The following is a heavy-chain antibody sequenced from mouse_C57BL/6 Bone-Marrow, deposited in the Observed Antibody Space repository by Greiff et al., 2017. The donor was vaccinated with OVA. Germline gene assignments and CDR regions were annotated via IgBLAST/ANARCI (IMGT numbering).Heavy chain of an antibody. CDR1: GFSLTSYG. CDR2: IWGDGST. Sequence: QVQLKESGPGLVALSQSLSITCTVSGFSLTSYGVSWVRQPPGKGLEWLGVIWGDGSTNYNSALISRLSISKDNSKSQVFLKLNSLRTDDTATYDCALYYSSNYGSWYFDVWGTGTTVTVSS. D-gene: IGHD1-1*01. J-gene: IGHJ1*03. CDR3: ALYYSSNYGSWYFDV. V-gene: IGHV2-3*01.